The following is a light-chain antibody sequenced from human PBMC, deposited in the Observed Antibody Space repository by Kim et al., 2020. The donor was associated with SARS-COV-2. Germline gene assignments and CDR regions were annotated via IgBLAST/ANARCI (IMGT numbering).Light chain of an antibody. Sequence: SGSPGQTARITCSGDVVAKKYSRWFQQKPGQAPVLVIYKDSERPSGIPERFSGSSSGTTVTLSISGAQVEDEADYYCYSAADNNLVFGGGTQLTVL. CDR1: VVAKKY. J-gene: IGLJ3*02. V-gene: IGLV3-27*01. CDR2: KDS. CDR3: YSAADNNLV.